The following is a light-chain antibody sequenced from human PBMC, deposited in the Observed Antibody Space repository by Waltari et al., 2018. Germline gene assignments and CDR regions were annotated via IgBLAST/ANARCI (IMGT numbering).Light chain of an antibody. CDR1: SSDVGGYNY. CDR2: EVT. CDR3: TSFTSSSTWV. J-gene: IGLJ3*02. Sequence: QSALTQPASVSGSPGQSITISCTGTSSDVGGYNYVSWYQQHPGKAPKVMIYEVTNRPSGVSHRFSGSKSDNTASLTISGLQAEDEADYYCTSFTSSSTWVFGGGTKLTVL. V-gene: IGLV2-14*01.